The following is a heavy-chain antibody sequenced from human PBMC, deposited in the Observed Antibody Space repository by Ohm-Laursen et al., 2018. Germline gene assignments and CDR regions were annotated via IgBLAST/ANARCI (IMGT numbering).Heavy chain of an antibody. V-gene: IGHV1-18*01. CDR1: GYIFSSYG. J-gene: IGHJ6*02. Sequence: ASVKVSCKAFGYIFSSYGINWVRQAPGQGLEWMGWISAYNSNANYAQNLQGRVTMTTDTSTSTAYMELRSLRSDDTAVYYCARDLYSSSWFPLGMDVWGQGTTVTVYS. CDR2: ISAYNSNA. CDR3: ARDLYSSSWFPLGMDV. D-gene: IGHD6-13*01.